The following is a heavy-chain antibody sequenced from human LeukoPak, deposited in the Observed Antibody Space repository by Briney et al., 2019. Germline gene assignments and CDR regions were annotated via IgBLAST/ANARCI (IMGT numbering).Heavy chain of an antibody. Sequence: SETLSLTCTVSGGSISSTRNYWAWIRQPPGKGLEWIQCTYYSGGTYSNPSLKSRVTISVDTRNNQFSLSLSSVTVADTAVYYCARDRGARDAFDIWGQGTMVTVSS. J-gene: IGHJ3*02. D-gene: IGHD3-10*01. CDR2: TYYSGGT. CDR1: GGSISSTRNY. V-gene: IGHV4-39*01. CDR3: ARDRGARDAFDI.